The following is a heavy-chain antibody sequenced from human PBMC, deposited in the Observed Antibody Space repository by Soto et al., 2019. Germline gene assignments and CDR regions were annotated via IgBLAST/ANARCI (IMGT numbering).Heavy chain of an antibody. J-gene: IGHJ4*02. CDR2: ISGSSDDT. Sequence: GGSLRLSCAASGFTFSAYAMAWVRQTPGKGLEWVSSISGSSDDTFYADSVKGRFTISRDNSKNTLYLEMNSLRVEDTAVYYCASPKVTSSWSSDYWGQGTLVTVSS. CDR3: ASPKVTSSWSSDY. D-gene: IGHD6-13*01. CDR1: GFTFSAYA. V-gene: IGHV3-23*01.